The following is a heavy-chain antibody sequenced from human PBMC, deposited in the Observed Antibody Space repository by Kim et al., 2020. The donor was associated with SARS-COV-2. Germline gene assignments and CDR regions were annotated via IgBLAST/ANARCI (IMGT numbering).Heavy chain of an antibody. Sequence: ASVKVSCKASGYTFSSNAMNWVRQAPGQGPEWMGWINTNTGNPTYAQGFAERYVFSLDTSVSTAYLQINNRKAEDSAVYYCAAWRPPDSVYCSTSSCQVIYYFDYWGQGTLVTVSS. V-gene: IGHV7-4-1*02. CDR3: AAWRPPDSVYCSTSSCQVIYYFDY. D-gene: IGHD2-2*01. CDR1: GYTFSSNA. CDR2: INTNTGNP. J-gene: IGHJ4*02.